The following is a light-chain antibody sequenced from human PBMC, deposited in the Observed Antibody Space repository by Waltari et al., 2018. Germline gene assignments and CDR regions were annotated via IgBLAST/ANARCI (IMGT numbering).Light chain of an antibody. J-gene: IGKJ4*01. Sequence: EIVLTQSPATLSLSPGERATLSCRASQSVSSYLAWYQQKHGQAPRLLIYDASNRATGIPARFSGSGSGTDFTLTISTLEPEDFAVYYCQQRGNWVTFGGGTKVEIK. CDR1: QSVSSY. CDR2: DAS. CDR3: QQRGNWVT. V-gene: IGKV3-11*01.